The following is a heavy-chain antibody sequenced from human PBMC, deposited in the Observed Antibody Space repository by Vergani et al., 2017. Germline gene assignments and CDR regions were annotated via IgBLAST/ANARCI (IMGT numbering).Heavy chain of an antibody. Sequence: QVQLVQSGAEVKKPGASVKVSCKASGYPFTSYYMHWVRPAPGQGLEWMGIINPSGGSTSYAQKFQGRVTMTRDTSTSTVDMELSSLRSEDTAVYYCARDRGSYSLFDYWGQGTLVTVSS. CDR1: GYPFTSYY. V-gene: IGHV1-46*01. J-gene: IGHJ4*02. CDR2: INPSGGST. CDR3: ARDRGSYSLFDY. D-gene: IGHD1-26*01.